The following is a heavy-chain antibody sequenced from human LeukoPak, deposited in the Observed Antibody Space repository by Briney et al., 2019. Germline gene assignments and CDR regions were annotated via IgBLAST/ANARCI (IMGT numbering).Heavy chain of an antibody. CDR2: ISGSGGST. Sequence: GGSLRLSCAASGFTFSSYAMSWVRQAPGKGLEWVSAISGSGGSTYYADSVKDRFTISRDNSKDTLYLQMNSLRAEDTAIYYCVKLRTGTATNFDYWGQGTLVTVSS. CDR1: GFTFSSYA. D-gene: IGHD1-1*01. CDR3: VKLRTGTATNFDY. J-gene: IGHJ4*02. V-gene: IGHV3-23*01.